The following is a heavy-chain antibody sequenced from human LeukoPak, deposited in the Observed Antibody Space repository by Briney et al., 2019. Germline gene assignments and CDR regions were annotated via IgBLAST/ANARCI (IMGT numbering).Heavy chain of an antibody. CDR3: AKDYPFVAAVTPPLFDY. V-gene: IGHV3-23*01. D-gene: IGHD4-17*01. CDR1: GFTFSSYW. CDR2: ITSGGDQT. J-gene: IGHJ4*02. Sequence: GGSLRLSCAASGFTFSSYWMSWVHQAPGKGLEWVSGITSGGDQTFYADSVKGRFTVSRDNSENTVSLQMNSLRAEDTAVYYCAKDYPFVAAVTPPLFDYWGQGTLVTVSS.